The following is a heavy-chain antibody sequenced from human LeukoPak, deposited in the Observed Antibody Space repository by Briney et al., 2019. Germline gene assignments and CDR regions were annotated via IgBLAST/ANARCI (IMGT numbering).Heavy chain of an antibody. Sequence: PSETLSLICTVSGGYISSSSYYWGWIRQPPGKGLEWIGDIYYTGRTYYNPSLESRVTISVDTSNNQFSLKLSPVTAADTAVYYCASPWSWELSDMAVWGEGTTVTVSS. D-gene: IGHD1-26*01. V-gene: IGHV4-39*07. CDR3: ASPWSWELSDMAV. CDR1: GGYISSSSYY. J-gene: IGHJ6*03. CDR2: IYYTGRT.